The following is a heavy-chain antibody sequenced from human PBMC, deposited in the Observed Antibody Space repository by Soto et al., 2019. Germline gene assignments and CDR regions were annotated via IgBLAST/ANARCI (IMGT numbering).Heavy chain of an antibody. CDR3: ARHSSGSQHPGFDF. Sequence: ASVKVSCKASGYTFTSYGISWVRQAPGQGLEWMGWISAYNGNTNYAQKLQGRVTVSIDTSRRQLSLNLRSVTAADTAIYFCARHSSGSQHPGFDFWGQGTLVTVSS. CDR1: GYTFTSYG. CDR2: ISAYNGNT. J-gene: IGHJ4*02. V-gene: IGHV1-18*01. D-gene: IGHD1-26*01.